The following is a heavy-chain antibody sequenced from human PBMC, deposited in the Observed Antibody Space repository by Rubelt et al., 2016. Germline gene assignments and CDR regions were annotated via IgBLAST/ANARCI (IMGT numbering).Heavy chain of an antibody. CDR1: DDSISSSSYY. J-gene: IGHJ3*02. CDR3: AKATVTGTHPDAFRI. CDR2: IYYSGST. Sequence: QLQLQESGPGLVKPSETLSLICSVSDDSISSSSYYWGWIRQPPGKGLEWVGCIYYSGSTYYNPSLKRRVTISVNTSKNQFSIMMVPVPPADTAVYYCAKATVTGTHPDAFRIWGQGTVVPVSS. V-gene: IGHV4-39*07. D-gene: IGHD4-17*01.